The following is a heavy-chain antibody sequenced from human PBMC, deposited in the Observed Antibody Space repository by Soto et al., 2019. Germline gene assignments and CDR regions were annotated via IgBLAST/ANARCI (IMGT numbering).Heavy chain of an antibody. CDR3: AKASVWYPYFDS. Sequence: VGFLRLSCAASGVTFISYAMSWVRQAPGKGLEWVSSITYTGVSTYYADSVKGRFTISRDNSKDTLYLQMNSLRAEDTAIYYCAKASVWYPYFDSWGQGTLVTVSS. CDR1: GVTFISYA. D-gene: IGHD6-13*01. V-gene: IGHV3-23*01. J-gene: IGHJ4*02. CDR2: ITYTGVST.